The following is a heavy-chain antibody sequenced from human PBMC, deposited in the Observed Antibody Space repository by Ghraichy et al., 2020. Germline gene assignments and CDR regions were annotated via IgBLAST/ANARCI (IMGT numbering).Heavy chain of an antibody. CDR3: AMVRGGVALDFDY. V-gene: IGHV1-24*01. Sequence: NISCKVSGYTLTELSMHWVRQAPGKGLEWMGGFDPEDGETIYAQKFQGRVTMTEDTSTDTAYMELSSLRSEDTAVYYCAMVRGGVALDFDYWGQGTLVTVSS. D-gene: IGHD3-10*01. CDR2: FDPEDGET. CDR1: GYTLTELS. J-gene: IGHJ4*02.